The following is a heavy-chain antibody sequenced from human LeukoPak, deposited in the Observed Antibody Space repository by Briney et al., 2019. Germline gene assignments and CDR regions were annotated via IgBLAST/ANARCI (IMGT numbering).Heavy chain of an antibody. V-gene: IGHV3-33*01. J-gene: IGHJ5*02. CDR2: IWNDGSNK. Sequence: GGSLRLSCAASGFTFCSYGMHWVRQAPGKGLEWVAVIWNDGSNKFYADSVKGRFTISRDNSKNTLYLQLNSLRAEDTAVYYCASPPGYGDYFQNNWFDPWGQGTLVTVSS. CDR1: GFTFCSYG. D-gene: IGHD4-17*01. CDR3: ASPPGYGDYFQNNWFDP.